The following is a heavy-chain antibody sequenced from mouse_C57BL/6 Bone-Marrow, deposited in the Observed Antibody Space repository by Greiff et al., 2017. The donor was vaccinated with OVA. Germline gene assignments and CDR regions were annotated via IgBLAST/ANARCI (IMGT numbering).Heavy chain of an antibody. D-gene: IGHD2-4*01. CDR2: IDPENGDT. J-gene: IGHJ3*01. CDR1: GFNIKDDY. CDR3: TFYDYDWLAY. V-gene: IGHV14-4*01. Sequence: VQLQQSGAELVRPGASVKLSCTASGFNIKDDYMHWVKQRPEQGLEWIGWIDPENGDTEYASKFQGQATITADTSSNTAYLQLSSLTSEDTAVYYCTFYDYDWLAYWGQGTLVTVSA.